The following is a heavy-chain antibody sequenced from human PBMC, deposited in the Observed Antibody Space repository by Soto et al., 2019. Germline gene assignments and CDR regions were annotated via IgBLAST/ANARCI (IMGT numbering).Heavy chain of an antibody. D-gene: IGHD2-21*02. Sequence: SETLSLTCTVSGGAISFYNWNWIRQSPGQGLEWIGYSYSSGSTNYNPSLNSRVTISVDTPKNQFSLQLTYVAAAATAVYYCAGGDGTTAGDSFDIWGQGTMVTVSS. CDR2: SYSSGST. CDR3: AGGDGTTAGDSFDI. V-gene: IGHV4-4*09. J-gene: IGHJ3*02. CDR1: GGAISFYN.